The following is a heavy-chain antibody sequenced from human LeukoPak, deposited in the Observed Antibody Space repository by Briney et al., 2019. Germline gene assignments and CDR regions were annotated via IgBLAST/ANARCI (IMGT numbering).Heavy chain of an antibody. J-gene: IGHJ4*02. Sequence: SGGSLRLSCETSGFTFSHHAMHWVRQAPGKGLEWVAAIWYDGAQKYYADSLRGRCTISRDNSKSTLYLEMNSLRAEDTAVYYCAKDFGGYYYDTSGPDYWDQGTLVTVAS. CDR1: GFTFSHHA. V-gene: IGHV3-33*06. CDR2: IWYDGAQK. CDR3: AKDFGGYYYDTSGPDY. D-gene: IGHD3-22*01.